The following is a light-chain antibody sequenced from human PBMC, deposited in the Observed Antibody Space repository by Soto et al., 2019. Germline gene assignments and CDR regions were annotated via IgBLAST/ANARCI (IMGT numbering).Light chain of an antibody. CDR1: RGISRY. CDR3: KQLNTYPVT. CDR2: AAS. J-gene: IGKJ4*01. V-gene: IGKV1-9*01. Sequence: IQLAQSPSSLSESVSDSVTITCRARRGISRYLSWYQQKPGRAPKLLISAASTLQSGVPARFSGSGSGTDFTLSITSLQPEEFATYYCKQLNTYPVTFGGGTKVDIK.